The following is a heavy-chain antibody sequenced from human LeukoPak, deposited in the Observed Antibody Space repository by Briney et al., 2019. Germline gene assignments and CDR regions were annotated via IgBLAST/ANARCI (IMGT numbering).Heavy chain of an antibody. J-gene: IGHJ4*02. CDR2: ITSGGSTI. Sequence: GGSLRLSCAASGFTFSSYEMNWVRQAPGTGLEWVSYITSGGSTIYYADSVKGRFTISRDNAKNSPYLQMNSLRAEDTAVYYCARSSYFDYWGQGTLVAVSS. D-gene: IGHD1-26*01. CDR3: ARSSYFDY. V-gene: IGHV3-48*03. CDR1: GFTFSSYE.